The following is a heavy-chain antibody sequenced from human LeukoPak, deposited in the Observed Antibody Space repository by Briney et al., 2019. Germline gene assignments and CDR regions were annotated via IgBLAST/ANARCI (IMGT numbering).Heavy chain of an antibody. CDR1: GFTVSRNY. D-gene: IGHD3-10*01. CDR3: ARDYYGSGSYYSQFEY. V-gene: IGHV3-11*01. J-gene: IGHJ4*02. Sequence: GGSLRLSCAASGFTVSRNYMNWIRQAPGKGLEWVSYISSSGSTIYYADSVKGRFTISRDNAKNSLYLQMNSLRAEDTAVYYCARDYYGSGSYYSQFEYWGQGTLVIVSS. CDR2: ISSSGSTI.